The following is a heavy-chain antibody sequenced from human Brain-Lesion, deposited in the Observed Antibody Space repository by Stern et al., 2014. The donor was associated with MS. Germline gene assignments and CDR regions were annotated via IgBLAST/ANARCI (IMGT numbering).Heavy chain of an antibody. D-gene: IGHD6-13*01. Sequence: QVHLVESGPGLVKPSGTLSLTCVVSGGSISSSNWWSWVRQSPGKGLEWIGESDHSGSTIYNPSLKSRVTVSVDKSKNRFSLNLRSVPAADTAVYFCARFPASRPHVFDSWGQGTLVTVSS. CDR2: SDHSGST. CDR1: GGSISSSNW. CDR3: ARFPASRPHVFDS. V-gene: IGHV4-4*02. J-gene: IGHJ4*02.